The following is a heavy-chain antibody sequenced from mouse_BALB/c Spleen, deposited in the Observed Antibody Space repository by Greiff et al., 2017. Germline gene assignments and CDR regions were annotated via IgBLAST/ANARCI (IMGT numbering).Heavy chain of an antibody. V-gene: IGHV5-6-5*01. CDR2: ISSGGST. CDR1: GFTFSSYA. D-gene: IGHD2-13*01. CDR3: ARDEVTTTPFAY. J-gene: IGHJ3*01. Sequence: EVKLMESGGGLVKPGGSLKLSCAASGFTFSSYAMSWVRQTPEKRLEWVASISSGGSTYYPDSVKGRFTISRDNARNTLYLQMSSLRSEDTAMYYCARDEVTTTPFAYWGQGTLVAVAA.